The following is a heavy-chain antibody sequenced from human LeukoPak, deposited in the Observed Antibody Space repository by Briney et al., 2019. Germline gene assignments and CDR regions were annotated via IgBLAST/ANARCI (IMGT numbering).Heavy chain of an antibody. CDR2: ASSSGTTI. V-gene: IGHV3-11*01. J-gene: IGHJ3*02. Sequence: GGSLGLSCAASGFNLSDYYMSWIRQAPGKGLEWVSYASSSGTTIYYADSVKGRFTISRDNAKNSLFLQMNSLRAEDTAVYYCARVTYDAFDIWGQGTMVTVSS. CDR1: GFNLSDYY. CDR3: ARVTYDAFDI.